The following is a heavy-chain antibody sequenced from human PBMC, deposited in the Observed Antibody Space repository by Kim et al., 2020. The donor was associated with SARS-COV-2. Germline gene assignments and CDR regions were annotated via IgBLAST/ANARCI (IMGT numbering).Heavy chain of an antibody. CDR3: ARSRKYYYDSSGYRPYYYYGMDV. V-gene: IGHV4-34*01. D-gene: IGHD3-22*01. CDR1: GGSFSGYY. Sequence: SETLSLTCAVYGGSFSGYYWSWIRQPPGKGLEWIGEINHSGSTNYNPSLKSRVTISVDTSKNQFSLKLSSVTAADTAVYYCARSRKYYYDSSGYRPYYYYGMDVWGQKTTVTVSS. CDR2: INHSGST. J-gene: IGHJ6*02.